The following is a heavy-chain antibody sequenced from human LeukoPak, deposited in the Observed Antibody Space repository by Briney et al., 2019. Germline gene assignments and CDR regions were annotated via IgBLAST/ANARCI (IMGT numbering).Heavy chain of an antibody. V-gene: IGHV3-30*02. J-gene: IGHJ4*02. CDR2: IRYDGSNK. CDR1: GLTFSSYG. Sequence: GGSLRLSCAASGLTFSSYGMHWVRQAPGKGLEWVAFIRYDGSNKYYADSVKGRFTISRDNSKNTLYLQMNSLRAEDTAVYYCAKDPSFRPGYFDYWGQGTLVTVSS. CDR3: AKDPSFRPGYFDY.